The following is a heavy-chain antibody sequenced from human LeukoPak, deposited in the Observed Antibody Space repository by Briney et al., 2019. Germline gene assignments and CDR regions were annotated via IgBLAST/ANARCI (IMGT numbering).Heavy chain of an antibody. CDR1: GGSISSYY. D-gene: IGHD6-13*01. CDR3: ARNSSSWYDFGDYYYYMDV. Sequence: SETLSLTCTVSGGSISSYYWSWIRQPPGKGLDWIGYIYYSGSTNYNPSLKSRVTISVDTSKNQFSLKLSSVTAADTAVYYCARNSSSWYDFGDYYYYMDVWGKGTTVTVSS. CDR2: IYYSGST. J-gene: IGHJ6*03. V-gene: IGHV4-59*01.